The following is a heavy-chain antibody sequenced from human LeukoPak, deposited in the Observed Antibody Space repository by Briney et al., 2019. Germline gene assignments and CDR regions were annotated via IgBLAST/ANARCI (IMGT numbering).Heavy chain of an antibody. J-gene: IGHJ3*02. D-gene: IGHD3-22*01. CDR2: INHSGST. Sequence: PSETLSLTCTVSGGSISGYYWSWIRQPPGKGLEWIGEINHSGSTNYNPSLKSRVTISVDTSKNQFSLKLSSVTAADTAVYYCARGRHYYDSSGYYWAFDIWGQGTMVTVSS. CDR1: GGSISGYY. CDR3: ARGRHYYDSSGYYWAFDI. V-gene: IGHV4-34*01.